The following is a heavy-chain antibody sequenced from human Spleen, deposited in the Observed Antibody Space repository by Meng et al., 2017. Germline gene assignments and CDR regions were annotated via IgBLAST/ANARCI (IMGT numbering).Heavy chain of an antibody. CDR1: GFSLTTSRLG. J-gene: IGHJ4*02. D-gene: IGHD1-26*01. Sequence: QITFNKSVPPPVHPHQTLTRPSTFVGFSLTTSRLGVGWIRQPPGKALECLALIYWDDDKRYSPSLKNRLTITKDTSKNQVVLTMTNVDPVDTATYYCAHRRHYSGSWDVGVFDYCGQGTLVAVSS. V-gene: IGHV2-5*02. CDR2: IYWDDDK. CDR3: AHRRHYSGSWDVGVFDY.